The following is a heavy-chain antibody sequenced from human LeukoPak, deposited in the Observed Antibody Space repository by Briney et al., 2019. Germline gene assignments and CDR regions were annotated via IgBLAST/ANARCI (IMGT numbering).Heavy chain of an antibody. V-gene: IGHV3-21*04. D-gene: IGHD2/OR15-2a*01. J-gene: IGHJ4*02. Sequence: PGRSLRLSCAASGFTFSSYSMNWGRQAPGKGLDWVSSISSSSSYIYYADSVKGRFTISRDNAKNSLYLQMNSLRAEDTAVYYCATSGGGSYYRTYFDYWGQGTLVTVSS. CDR1: GFTFSSYS. CDR2: ISSSSSYI. CDR3: ATSGGGSYYRTYFDY.